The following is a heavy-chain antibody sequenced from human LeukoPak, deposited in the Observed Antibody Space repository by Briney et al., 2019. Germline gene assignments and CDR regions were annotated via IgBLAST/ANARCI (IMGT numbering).Heavy chain of an antibody. Sequence: GGSLRLSCAASGFTFSSYAMSWVRQAPGKGPEWVSTISDSGGATYYADSVKGRFSISRDNSKNTLYLQMNSLRAEDTAVYYCAKSAGSANFHYYCMDVWGKGTTVTVSS. CDR2: ISDSGGAT. J-gene: IGHJ6*03. CDR3: AKSAGSANFHYYCMDV. CDR1: GFTFSSYA. D-gene: IGHD2-2*01. V-gene: IGHV3-23*01.